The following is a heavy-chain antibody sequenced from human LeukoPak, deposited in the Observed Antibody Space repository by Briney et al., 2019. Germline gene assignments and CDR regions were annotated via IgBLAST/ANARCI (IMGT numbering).Heavy chain of an antibody. CDR2: INHSGST. V-gene: IGHV4-34*01. CDR1: GGSINSADSY. Sequence: SETLSLTCTVSGGSINSADSYWSWIRQPPGKGLEWIGEINHSGSTNYNPSLKSRVTISVDTSKNQFSLKLSSVTAADTAVYYCARSPYTAMVTVNWFDPWGQGTLVTVSS. CDR3: ARSPYTAMVTVNWFDP. J-gene: IGHJ5*02. D-gene: IGHD5-18*01.